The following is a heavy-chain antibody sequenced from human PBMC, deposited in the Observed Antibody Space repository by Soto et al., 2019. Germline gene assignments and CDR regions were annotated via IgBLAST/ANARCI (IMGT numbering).Heavy chain of an antibody. Sequence: SETLSLTCTFSCGSIISYYWSWIRQPPGKGLEWIGYIYDSGSTNYNPSLKSRVTISVDTSKNQFSLKLSSVTAADTAVYYCATLITMVRGGGYAFDIWGQGTMVTVSS. CDR1: CGSIISYY. D-gene: IGHD3-10*01. V-gene: IGHV4-59*01. CDR2: IYDSGST. J-gene: IGHJ3*02. CDR3: ATLITMVRGGGYAFDI.